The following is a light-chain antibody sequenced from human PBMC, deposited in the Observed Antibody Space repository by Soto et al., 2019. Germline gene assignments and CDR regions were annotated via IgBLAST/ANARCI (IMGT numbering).Light chain of an antibody. CDR3: CSYAGSP. V-gene: IGLV2-11*01. CDR1: SSDVGGYNY. J-gene: IGLJ1*01. CDR2: DVS. Sequence: QSVLTQPRSVSGSPGQSVTISCTGTSSDVGGYNYVSWYQQHPGKAPKLMIYDVSKWPSGVPDRFSGSKSGNTASLTISGLQAEDEADYYCCSYAGSPFGTGTKLTVL.